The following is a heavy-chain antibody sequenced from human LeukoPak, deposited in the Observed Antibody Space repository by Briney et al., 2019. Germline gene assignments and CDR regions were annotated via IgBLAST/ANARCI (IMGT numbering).Heavy chain of an antibody. J-gene: IGHJ4*02. CDR3: SKDRTTSGGAEGY. CDR1: EFSFSSYA. Sequence: PGGSLRLSCAASEFSFSSYAMSWVRQAPGGGLEWVSAITDSASNTYYADSVKGRFTISRDNSKNTLYLQMNSLRAEDTAIYYCSKDRTTSGGAEGYWGQGTLVTVSA. CDR2: ITDSASNT. D-gene: IGHD3-10*01. V-gene: IGHV3-23*01.